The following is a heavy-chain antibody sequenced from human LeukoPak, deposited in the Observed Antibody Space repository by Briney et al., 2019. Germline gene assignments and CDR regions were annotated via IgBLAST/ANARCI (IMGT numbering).Heavy chain of an antibody. Sequence: GGSLRLSCVASGFSFSTYDMNWVRQAPGKGLEWVSAITSTSNHINYADSVKGRFTISRDSANNSLYLQMNSLRAEDTAVYYWARVYSANGYGSGYYDYWGQGTLVTVSS. J-gene: IGHJ4*02. D-gene: IGHD3-10*01. CDR2: ITSTSNHI. CDR3: ARVYSANGYGSGYYDY. V-gene: IGHV3-21*01. CDR1: GFSFSTYD.